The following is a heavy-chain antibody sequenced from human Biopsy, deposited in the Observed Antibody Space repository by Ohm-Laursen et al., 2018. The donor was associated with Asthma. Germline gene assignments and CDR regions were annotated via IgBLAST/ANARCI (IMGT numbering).Heavy chain of an antibody. CDR2: ISKHASTQ. J-gene: IGHJ3*02. D-gene: IGHD1-1*01. CDR1: GFSFSNFA. Sequence: SLRLSFSAFGFSFSNFAIHWVRQAPGKGLEWVGVISKHASTQDYADSVKGRFTMARDNSKNTLDLQMNSLREEDTAVYYCVRDGTDDAFDIWGQGTVVSVSS. V-gene: IGHV3-30*01. CDR3: VRDGTDDAFDI.